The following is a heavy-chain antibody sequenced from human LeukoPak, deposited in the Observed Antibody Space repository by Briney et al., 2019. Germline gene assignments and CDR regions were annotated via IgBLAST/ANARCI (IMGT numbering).Heavy chain of an antibody. D-gene: IGHD6-19*01. CDR3: ARGLSIAVAGTDWFDP. CDR2: IYSGGST. Sequence: GGSLRLSCAASGFTVSSNYMSWVRQAPGKGLEWVSVIYSGGSTYYADSVKGRFTISRDNSKNTLYLQMNSLRAEDTAVYYCARGLSIAVAGTDWFDPWGQGTLVTVSS. J-gene: IGHJ5*02. CDR1: GFTVSSNY. V-gene: IGHV3-66*01.